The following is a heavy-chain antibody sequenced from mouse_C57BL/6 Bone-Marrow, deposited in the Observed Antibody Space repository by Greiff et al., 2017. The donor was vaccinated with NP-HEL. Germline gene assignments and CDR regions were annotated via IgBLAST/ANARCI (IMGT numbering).Heavy chain of an antibody. CDR1: GYAFSSYW. J-gene: IGHJ2*01. D-gene: IGHD2-3*01. V-gene: IGHV1-80*01. CDR3: ARRYGYYAFDY. Sequence: QVQLQQSGAELVKPGASVKISCKASGYAFSSYWMNWVKQRPGKGLEWIGQIYPGDGDTTYNGKFTGKATLTAAKSSSTAYMQLSSLTSEASAVYFCARRYGYYAFDYWGQGTTLTVSS. CDR2: IYPGDGDT.